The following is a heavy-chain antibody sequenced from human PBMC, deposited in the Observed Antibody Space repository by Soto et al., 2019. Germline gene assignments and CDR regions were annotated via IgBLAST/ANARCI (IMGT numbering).Heavy chain of an antibody. CDR2: ISSSSSYI. Sequence: PGGSLRLSCAASGFTFSSYSMNWVRQAPGKGLEWVSSISSSSSYIYYADSVKGRFTISRDNAKNSLYLQMNSLRAEDTAVYYCARDRGAKLRFLEWLGNDWFAPWGQGTLVTVSS. J-gene: IGHJ5*02. D-gene: IGHD3-3*01. CDR1: GFTFSSYS. V-gene: IGHV3-21*01. CDR3: ARDRGAKLRFLEWLGNDWFAP.